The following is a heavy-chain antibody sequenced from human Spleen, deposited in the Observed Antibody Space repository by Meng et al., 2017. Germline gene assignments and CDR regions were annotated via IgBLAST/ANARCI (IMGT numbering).Heavy chain of an antibody. CDR1: GVTFSSFA. D-gene: IGHD6-25*01. V-gene: IGHV1-69*06. Sequence: QLGQSGAEVKKPGSSVKGSCKAPGVTFSSFAINRGRQAPGQGLGWVGRIIPIFGTTNYAQKFQGRVTMTGDTSISTAYMELSGLRSDDTAMYYCARDEDISAAGKLFGNYWGQGTLVTVSS. CDR2: IIPIFGTT. J-gene: IGHJ4*02. CDR3: ARDEDISAAGKLFGNY.